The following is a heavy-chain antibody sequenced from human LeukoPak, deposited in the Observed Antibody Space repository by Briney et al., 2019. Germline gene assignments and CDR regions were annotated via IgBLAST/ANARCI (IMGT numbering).Heavy chain of an antibody. CDR2: IYHSGST. J-gene: IGHJ3*02. CDR1: GGSFSDYS. V-gene: IGHV4-34*01. CDR3: ARGGYCSGGSCYSNAFDI. Sequence: SETLSLTCAVYGGSFSDYSWSWIRQPPGKGLEWIGEIYHSGSTNYNPSLKSRVTISVDKSKNQFSLKLSSVTAADTAVYYCARGGYCSGGSCYSNAFDIWGQGTMVTVSS. D-gene: IGHD2-15*01.